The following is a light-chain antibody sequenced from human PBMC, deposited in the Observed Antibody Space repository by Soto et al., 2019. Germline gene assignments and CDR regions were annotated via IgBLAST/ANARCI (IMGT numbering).Light chain of an antibody. V-gene: IGLV2-14*01. CDR3: SSYTSNSSTYV. J-gene: IGLJ1*01. CDR2: EVS. Sequence: QSALTQPASLSGSPGQSITISCTGTSSDVGGYTFVSWYQQHPGKAPKLMIYEVSNRPSGVSNRFSGSKSGNTASLTISGLQAEDEADYYCSSYTSNSSTYVFGTGTKVTVL. CDR1: SSDVGGYTF.